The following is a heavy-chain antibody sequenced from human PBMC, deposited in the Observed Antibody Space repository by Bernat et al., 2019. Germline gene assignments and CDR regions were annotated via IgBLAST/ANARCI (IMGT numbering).Heavy chain of an antibody. CDR3: ARGRYDYVWGSYRYKPAPYYFDY. J-gene: IGHJ4*02. V-gene: IGHV4-34*01. D-gene: IGHD3-16*02. CDR1: GGSFSGYY. CDR2: INHSGST. Sequence: QVQLQQWGAGLLKPSETLSLTCAVYGGSFSGYYWSWIRQPPGKGLEWIGEINHSGSTNYNPSLKSRVTISVDTSKNQFSLKLSSVTAADTAVYYCARGRYDYVWGSYRYKPAPYYFDYWGQGTLVTVSS.